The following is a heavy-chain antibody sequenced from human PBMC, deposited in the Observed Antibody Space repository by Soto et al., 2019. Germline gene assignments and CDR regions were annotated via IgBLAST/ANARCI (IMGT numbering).Heavy chain of an antibody. CDR2: IYPGDSDT. Sequence: EVLLVQSSAEVKKPGESLEISCKGSGFSFTSHWLGWVRQMPGKGLEWMGIIYPGDSDTIYSPSFQGQVTISADKSISTAYLQWSRLKASDSAIYYCARVKYCGGDCDSLSDGYYGMDVWGQGTKVTVSS. V-gene: IGHV5-51*01. D-gene: IGHD2-21*02. CDR3: ARVKYCGGDCDSLSDGYYGMDV. J-gene: IGHJ6*02. CDR1: GFSFTSHW.